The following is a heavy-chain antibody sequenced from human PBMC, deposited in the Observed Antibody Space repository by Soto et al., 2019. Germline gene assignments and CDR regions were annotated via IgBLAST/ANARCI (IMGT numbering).Heavy chain of an antibody. V-gene: IGHV4-31*03. D-gene: IGHD5-18*01. CDR3: AREQLWLPADY. J-gene: IGHJ4*02. CDR1: GGSISSGGYY. Sequence: SETLSLTCTVSGGSISSGGYYWSWIRQHPGKGLEWIGYIYYSGSTYYNPSLKSRVTISVDTSKNQFSLKLSSVTAADTAVYYCAREQLWLPADYWGQGTLVTSPQ. CDR2: IYYSGST.